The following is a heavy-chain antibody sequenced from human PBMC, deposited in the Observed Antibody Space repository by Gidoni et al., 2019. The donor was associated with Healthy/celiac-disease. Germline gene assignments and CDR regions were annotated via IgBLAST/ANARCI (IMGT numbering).Heavy chain of an antibody. D-gene: IGHD7-27*01. CDR2: ISGSGGST. CDR3: AKDGSDWGYFDY. CDR1: GFTFSSYA. Sequence: EVQLLESGGGLVQPGGYLRLSCAAAGFTFSSYAMSWVRQAPGKGLEWVSAISGSGGSTYYADSVKGRFTISRDNSKNTLYLQMNSLRAEDTAVYYCAKDGSDWGYFDYWGQGTLVTVSS. V-gene: IGHV3-23*01. J-gene: IGHJ4*02.